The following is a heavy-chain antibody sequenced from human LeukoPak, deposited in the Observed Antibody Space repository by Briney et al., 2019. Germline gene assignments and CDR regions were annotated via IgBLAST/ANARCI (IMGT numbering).Heavy chain of an antibody. CDR3: ARGYNDHSVFDS. Sequence: GGSLKVACAASGFTVSSNYMSWVRQAPGKGLEWVSLIYSDGSTYYADSVKGRFTISRDNSKNTLSLQMSSLRAEDTAVYYCARGYNDHSVFDSWGEGTPVSASS. V-gene: IGHV3-66*01. CDR2: IYSDGST. J-gene: IGHJ4*02. CDR1: GFTVSSNY. D-gene: IGHD1-1*01.